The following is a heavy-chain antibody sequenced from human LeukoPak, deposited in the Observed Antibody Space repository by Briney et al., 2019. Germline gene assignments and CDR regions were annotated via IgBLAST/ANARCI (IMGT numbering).Heavy chain of an antibody. CDR1: GFTFSSYA. V-gene: IGHV3-23*01. J-gene: IGHJ4*02. CDR3: AVSSSWYEVDY. Sequence: GESLRLSCAASGFTFSSYAMSWVRQAPGKGLEWVSAISGSGGSTYYADSVKGRFTISRDNSKNTLYLQMNSLRAEDTAVYYCAVSSSWYEVDYWGQGTLVTVSS. D-gene: IGHD6-13*01. CDR2: ISGSGGST.